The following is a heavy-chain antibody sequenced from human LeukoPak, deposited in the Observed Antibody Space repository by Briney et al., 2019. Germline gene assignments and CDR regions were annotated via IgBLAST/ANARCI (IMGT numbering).Heavy chain of an antibody. CDR2: IYPGDSDT. J-gene: IGHJ3*02. D-gene: IGHD3-22*01. Sequence: GESLQISCQGSGYSFTSYWIGWVRQMPGKGLEWMGIIYPGDSDTRYSPSFRGQVTISADKSISTAYLQWSSLKASDTAMYYCARHRYYYDSSGYFITDAFDIWGQGTMVTVSS. V-gene: IGHV5-51*01. CDR3: ARHRYYYDSSGYFITDAFDI. CDR1: GYSFTSYW.